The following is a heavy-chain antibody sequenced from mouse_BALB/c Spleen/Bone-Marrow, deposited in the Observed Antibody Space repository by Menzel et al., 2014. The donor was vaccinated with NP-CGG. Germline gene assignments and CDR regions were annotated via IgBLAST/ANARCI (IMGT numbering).Heavy chain of an antibody. V-gene: IGHV1-9*01. Sequence: QVQLQQSGAELMKPGASVKISCKATGYTFSSYWIEWVKQRPGHGLEWIGEILPGSGSTNYSEKFKGKATFTADTSSNTAYMQLSSLTSEDSAVYYCAISVSLRAMDYWGQGTSVTVSS. D-gene: IGHD1-1*01. CDR2: ILPGSGST. J-gene: IGHJ4*01. CDR1: GYTFSSYW. CDR3: AISVSLRAMDY.